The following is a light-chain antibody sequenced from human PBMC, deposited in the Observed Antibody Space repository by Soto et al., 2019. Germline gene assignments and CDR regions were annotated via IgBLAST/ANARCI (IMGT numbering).Light chain of an antibody. J-gene: IGKJ2*01. CDR3: QQYYSTLSYT. Sequence: DIVMTQSPDSLAVSLGERATINCKSSQSVLYSSNNKNYLAWYQQKPGQPPKLLIYWASTRESGXXDRFSVXXXXXXXXXXXXXXXAEDVAVYYCQQYYSTLSYTFGQGTKLEIK. CDR1: QSVLYSSNNKNY. V-gene: IGKV4-1*01. CDR2: WAS.